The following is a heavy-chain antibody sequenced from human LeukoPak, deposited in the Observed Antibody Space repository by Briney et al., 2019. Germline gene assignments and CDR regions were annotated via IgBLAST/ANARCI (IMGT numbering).Heavy chain of an antibody. J-gene: IGHJ2*01. V-gene: IGHV4-34*01. Sequence: PSETLSLTCAVYGGSFSGYYGSWIRQPPGKGLEWIGEINHSGSTNYNPSLKSRVTISIDTSKNQFSLKLSSVTAADTAVYYCARAMIVVIITAPGYFDLWGRGTLVTVSS. CDR2: INHSGST. CDR3: ARAMIVVIITAPGYFDL. D-gene: IGHD3-22*01. CDR1: GGSFSGYY.